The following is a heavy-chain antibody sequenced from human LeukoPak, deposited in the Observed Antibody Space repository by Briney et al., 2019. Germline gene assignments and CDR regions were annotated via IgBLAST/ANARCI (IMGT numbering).Heavy chain of an antibody. V-gene: IGHV3-48*02. J-gene: IGHJ4*02. CDR3: ARDLGDWNFDY. Sequence: GASLRLSCAASGFTFNTYSMTWVRQAPGKGLECLSYISSRSTTISYADSVKGRFTISRDNAKNLLYLQLNSLRDEDTAVYYCARDLGDWNFDYWGQGTLVTVSS. CDR2: ISSRSTTI. D-gene: IGHD2-21*02. CDR1: GFTFNTYS.